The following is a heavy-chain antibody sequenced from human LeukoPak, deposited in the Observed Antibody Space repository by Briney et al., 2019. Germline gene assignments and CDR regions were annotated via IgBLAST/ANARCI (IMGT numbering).Heavy chain of an antibody. J-gene: IGHJ3*02. CDR2: IKEDGSEE. Sequence: GGSLRLSRGASGFAFSSYWMSWVRQAPGKGLEWVANIKEDGSEEYYVDSVKGRFTISRDNAKNSLYLQMNSLRAEDTAVYYCARGSSLDHDAFDIWGQGTMVTVSS. V-gene: IGHV3-7*01. CDR3: ARGSSLDHDAFDI. CDR1: GFAFSSYW.